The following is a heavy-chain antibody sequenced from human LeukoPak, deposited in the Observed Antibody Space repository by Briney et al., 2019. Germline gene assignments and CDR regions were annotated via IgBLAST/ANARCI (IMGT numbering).Heavy chain of an antibody. CDR1: GFTFSSYW. Sequence: GGSLRLSCAASGFTFSSYWMSWVRQAPGKGLEWVANIKQDGSEKYYVDSVKGRFTIPRDNAKNSLYVQMNSLRAEDTAVYYCARGPTRANSSDYWGQGTLVTVSS. CDR2: IKQDGSEK. D-gene: IGHD2/OR15-2a*01. CDR3: ARGPTRANSSDY. J-gene: IGHJ4*02. V-gene: IGHV3-7*01.